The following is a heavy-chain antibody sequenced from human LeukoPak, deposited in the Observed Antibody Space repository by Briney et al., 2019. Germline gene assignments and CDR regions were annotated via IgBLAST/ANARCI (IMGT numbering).Heavy chain of an antibody. J-gene: IGHJ4*02. CDR1: GFTFSSYG. CDR2: IRYDGSNK. V-gene: IGHV3-30*02. D-gene: IGHD7-27*01. CDR3: AKDLNWGKLTGDSYDY. Sequence: PGGSLRLSCAASGFTFSSYGMHWVRQAPGKGLEWVAFIRYDGSNKYYADSVKGRFTISRDNSKNTLYLQMNSLRAEDTAVYYCAKDLNWGKLTGDSYDYWGQGTLVTVSS.